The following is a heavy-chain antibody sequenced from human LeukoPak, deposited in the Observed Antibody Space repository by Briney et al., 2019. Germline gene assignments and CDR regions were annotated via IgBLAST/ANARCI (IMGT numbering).Heavy chain of an antibody. CDR3: ARYFWSVPNNYFAF. D-gene: IGHD3-9*01. V-gene: IGHV3-23*01. Sequence: GGSLTLSCAASGFTFSSNAMSWVRQAPGKGLEWVSLISGSADTTYYADSVKGRFTISRDNSKNTLYLQMNSLRAEDTAVYYCARYFWSVPNNYFAFSDQGPLVTVSS. CDR1: GFTFSSNA. CDR2: ISGSADTT. J-gene: IGHJ4*02.